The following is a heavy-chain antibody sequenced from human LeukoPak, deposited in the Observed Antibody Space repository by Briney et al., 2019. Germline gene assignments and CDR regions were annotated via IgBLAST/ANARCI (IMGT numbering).Heavy chain of an antibody. CDR1: GFTFSSYA. D-gene: IGHD2-2*02. CDR3: AKDMDCSSTSCYTIRHYYYYGMDV. J-gene: IGHJ6*02. Sequence: PGGSLRLSCAASGFTFSSYAMSWVRQAPGKGLEWVSAISGSGGSTYYADSVKGRFTISRDNAKNSLYLQMNSLRAEDTALYYCAKDMDCSSTSCYTIRHYYYYGMDVWGQGTTVTVSS. V-gene: IGHV3-23*01. CDR2: ISGSGGST.